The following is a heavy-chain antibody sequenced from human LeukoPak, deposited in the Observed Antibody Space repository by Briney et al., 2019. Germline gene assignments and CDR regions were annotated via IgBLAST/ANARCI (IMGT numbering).Heavy chain of an antibody. D-gene: IGHD4-17*01. Sequence: PGGSLRLSCSASGFTFSSYNMNWVRQAPGKGLEWLSCISSGSSTIYYADSVKGRSTISRDNAKNSLYLQMNSLRAEDTAVYYCARRGTTFDYWGQGTLVTVSS. V-gene: IGHV3-48*04. CDR3: ARRGTTFDY. CDR1: GFTFSSYN. J-gene: IGHJ4*02. CDR2: ISSGSSTI.